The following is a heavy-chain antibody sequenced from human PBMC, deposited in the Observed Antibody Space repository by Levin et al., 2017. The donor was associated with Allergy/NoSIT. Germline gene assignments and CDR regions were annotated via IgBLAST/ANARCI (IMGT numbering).Heavy chain of an antibody. CDR2: IYYSGST. CDR3: ARALAGYNSRGYFQN. CDR1: GGSISSGDYY. V-gene: IGHV4-30-4*01. Sequence: LRLSCTVSGGSISSGDYYYSWIRHPPGKGLEWIGYIYYSGSTYYNPSLKSRVTMSVDTSKNLFSLSLSSVTAADTTVYYCARALAGYNSRGYFQNWGQGTLVTVSS. J-gene: IGHJ1*01. D-gene: IGHD5-24*01.